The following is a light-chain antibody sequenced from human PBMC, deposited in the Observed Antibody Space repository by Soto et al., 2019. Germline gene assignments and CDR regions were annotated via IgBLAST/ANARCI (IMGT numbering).Light chain of an antibody. CDR2: AAS. CDR1: QSISSY. V-gene: IGKV1-39*01. Sequence: DIPMTQSPSSVSASVGDRVTITCRASQSISSYLNWYQQKPGKAPKLLIYAASTLQSGVPSRFSGSGSGTDFTLTVSCLQPEDFATYYCQQYYSYPPTFGQGTKVDIK. CDR3: QQYYSYPPT. J-gene: IGKJ1*01.